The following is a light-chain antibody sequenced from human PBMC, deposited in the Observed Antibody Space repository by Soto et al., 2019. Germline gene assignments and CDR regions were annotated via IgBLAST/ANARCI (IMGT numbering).Light chain of an antibody. CDR2: GVN. J-gene: IGLJ1*01. CDR1: SSDIYAYNY. V-gene: IGLV2-14*01. CDR3: GSYAGSDTFV. Sequence: QSALTQPASVSGSPGQSITITCTGTSSDIYAYNYVSWYQQHPGKAPKVVISGVNIRPSGVSSRFSGSKSGNTASLTISGLQAEDAAEYFCGSYAGSDTFVFGTGTKVTVL.